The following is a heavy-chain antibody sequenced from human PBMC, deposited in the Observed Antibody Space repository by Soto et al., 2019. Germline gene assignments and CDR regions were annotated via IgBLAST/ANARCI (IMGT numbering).Heavy chain of an antibody. CDR1: GGSISSGGYY. CDR2: IYYSGST. Sequence: QVQLQESGPGLVKPSQTLSLTCTVSGGSISSGGYYWSWIRQHPGKVLEWIGYIYYSGSTYYNPSLKSRVTKSVDTSKNQFSLKLSSVTAADTAVYYCARVRYCSGGCCYPRFDPWGQGTLVTVST. V-gene: IGHV4-31*03. CDR3: ARVRYCSGGCCYPRFDP. D-gene: IGHD2-15*01. J-gene: IGHJ5*02.